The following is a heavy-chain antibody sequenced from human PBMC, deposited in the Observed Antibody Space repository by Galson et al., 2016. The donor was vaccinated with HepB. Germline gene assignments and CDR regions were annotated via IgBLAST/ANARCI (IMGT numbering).Heavy chain of an antibody. CDR1: GDSVSTNTAH. J-gene: IGHJ4*02. Sequence: CAISGDSVSTNTAHWNWIRQSPSRGLEWLGRTYYRSEWYNDYAVSVQSRINVNPDTYKNQFSLQLNSVTPEDTAVYFCARGRMGYSYGNFDYWGQGILATVSS. D-gene: IGHD5-12*01. V-gene: IGHV6-1*01. CDR2: TYYRSEWYN. CDR3: ARGRMGYSYGNFDY.